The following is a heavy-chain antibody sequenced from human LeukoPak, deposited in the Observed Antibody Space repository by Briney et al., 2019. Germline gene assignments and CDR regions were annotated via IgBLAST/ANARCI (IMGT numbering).Heavy chain of an antibody. D-gene: IGHD6-13*01. CDR2: IWYDGSNK. CDR3: ARDEYSSSWYRFYYYYGMDV. Sequence: GGSLRLSCAASGVTFSRDGMHWVRQAPGKGLERGADIWYDGSNKYYADSVKGLFTISRDNSNNPLYLQMNSLRAEDTAVYYCARDEYSSSWYRFYYYYGMDVWVQGTTVTVSS. V-gene: IGHV3-33*01. J-gene: IGHJ6*02. CDR1: GVTFSRDG.